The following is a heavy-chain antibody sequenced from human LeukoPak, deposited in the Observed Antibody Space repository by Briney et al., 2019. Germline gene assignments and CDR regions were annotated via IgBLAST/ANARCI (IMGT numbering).Heavy chain of an antibody. D-gene: IGHD6-13*01. Sequence: GASVKVSCKASGYTLTRYYMHWVRQAPRQRLEWMGIINPSSGSTNYAQKVQGRVTMTRDMSTSTVYMELSSLRSEDTAVYYCARDLSSSWYHDYYYYYYMDVWGKGTTVTVSS. J-gene: IGHJ6*03. CDR1: GYTLTRYY. V-gene: IGHV1-46*01. CDR2: INPSSGST. CDR3: ARDLSSSWYHDYYYYYYMDV.